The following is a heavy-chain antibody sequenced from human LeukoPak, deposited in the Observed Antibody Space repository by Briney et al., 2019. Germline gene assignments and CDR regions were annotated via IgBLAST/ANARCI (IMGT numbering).Heavy chain of an antibody. V-gene: IGHV3-15*01. Sequence: PGGSLRLSCAASGFTFSNAWMSWVRQAPGKGLEWVGRIKSKTDGGTTDYAAPVKGRFTISRDDSKNRLYLQMNSLKTEDTAVYYCTTAYYYDSSGRLYVEVQHWGQGTLATVSS. CDR1: GFTFSNAW. D-gene: IGHD3-22*01. J-gene: IGHJ1*01. CDR2: IKSKTDGGTT. CDR3: TTAYYYDSSGRLYVEVQH.